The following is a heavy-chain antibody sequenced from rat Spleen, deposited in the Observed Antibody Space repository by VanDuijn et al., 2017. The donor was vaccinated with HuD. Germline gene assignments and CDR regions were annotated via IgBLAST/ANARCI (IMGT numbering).Heavy chain of an antibody. CDR2: INYDGGDT. V-gene: IGHV5-29*01. Sequence: EVQLVESGGGLVQPGRSLKLSCAASGFTFSNYGMAWVRQAPTKGLEWVATINYDGGDTYYRVSVKGRFSISRDNAKSTLNLQMDSLRSEDTATYYCARRHYGYTDYFDYWGQGVMVTVSS. D-gene: IGHD1-9*01. CDR3: ARRHYGYTDYFDY. J-gene: IGHJ2*01. CDR1: GFTFSNYG.